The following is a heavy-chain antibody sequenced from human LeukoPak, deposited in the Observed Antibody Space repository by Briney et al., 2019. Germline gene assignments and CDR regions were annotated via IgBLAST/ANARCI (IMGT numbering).Heavy chain of an antibody. J-gene: IGHJ4*02. CDR3: ARHNPQTTVTSLDY. Sequence: SETLSLTCTVSGGSISSSSYYWGWIRQPPGKGLEWIGSIYYSGSTYYSPSLKSRVTISVDTSKNQFSLKLSSVTAADTAVYYCARHNPQTTVTSLDYWGQGTLVTVSS. CDR2: IYYSGST. CDR1: GGSISSSSYY. V-gene: IGHV4-39*01. D-gene: IGHD4-17*01.